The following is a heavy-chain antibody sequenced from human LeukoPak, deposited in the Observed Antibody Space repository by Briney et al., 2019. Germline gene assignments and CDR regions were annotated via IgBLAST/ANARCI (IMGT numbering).Heavy chain of an antibody. J-gene: IGHJ5*02. V-gene: IGHV3-74*01. Sequence: PGGSLRLSCAASGITFGKNWMHWVRQGPGKGLVWISRINSDGGGAIYADSVKGRFTVSRDNAKNTLYLQMTSLRAEDTAVYYCARDVPHNWFDTWGQGTLVTVSS. CDR1: GITFGKNW. CDR2: INSDGGGA. CDR3: ARDVPHNWFDT.